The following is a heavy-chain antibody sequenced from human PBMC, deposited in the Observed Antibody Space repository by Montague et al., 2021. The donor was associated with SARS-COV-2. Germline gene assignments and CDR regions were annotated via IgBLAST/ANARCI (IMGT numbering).Heavy chain of an antibody. Sequence: TLSLTCTVSGGSISSGGYYWSWIRQHPGKCLEWIGYIYYSGSTYYNPSLKSRVTISVDTSKNQFSLKLSSVTAADTAVYYCARAVSITIFGVVGWFDPWGQGTLVTVSS. J-gene: IGHJ5*02. CDR2: IYYSGST. V-gene: IGHV4-31*03. CDR1: GGSISSGGYY. CDR3: ARAVSITIFGVVGWFDP. D-gene: IGHD3-3*01.